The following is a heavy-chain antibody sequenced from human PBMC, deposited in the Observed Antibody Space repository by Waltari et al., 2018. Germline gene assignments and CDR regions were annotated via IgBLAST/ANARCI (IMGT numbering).Heavy chain of an antibody. D-gene: IGHD3-22*01. Sequence: EVQLVQSGAEVKKPGATVKISCKASGYTFTDYYMHWVQQAPGQGLGWMGRVDPDDGETIYAEKCQGRVTITADTATDTAYMELSSLRSEDTAVYYCATDRDDYYDSSGWEYNWFDPWGQGTLVTVSS. J-gene: IGHJ5*02. CDR2: VDPDDGET. CDR3: ATDRDDYYDSSGWEYNWFDP. V-gene: IGHV1-69-2*01. CDR1: GYTFTDYY.